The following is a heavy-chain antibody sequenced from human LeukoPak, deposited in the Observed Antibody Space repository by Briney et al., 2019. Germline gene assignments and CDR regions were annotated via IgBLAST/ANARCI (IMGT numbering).Heavy chain of an antibody. CDR2: INHSGST. V-gene: IGHV4-34*01. Sequence: PSETLSLTCAVYGGSFSGYYRSWIRQPPGKGLEWIGEINHSGSTNYNPSLKSRVTISVDTSKNQFSLKLSSVTAADTAVYYCARSSSWPSDWGQGTLVTVSS. J-gene: IGHJ4*02. CDR3: ARSSSWPSD. D-gene: IGHD6-13*01. CDR1: GGSFSGYY.